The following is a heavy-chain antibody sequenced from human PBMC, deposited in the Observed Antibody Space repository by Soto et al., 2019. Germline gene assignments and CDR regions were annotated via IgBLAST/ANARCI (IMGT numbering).Heavy chain of an antibody. Sequence: GGSLRLSCAASGFTFSNAWMSWVRQAPGKGLEWVGRIKSKTDGGTTDYAAPVKGRFTISRDDSKNTLYLQMNSLKTEDTAVYYCTTDPDIVATIFDAFDIWGQGTMVTVSS. CDR1: GFTFSNAW. CDR2: IKSKTDGGTT. CDR3: TTDPDIVATIFDAFDI. D-gene: IGHD5-12*01. V-gene: IGHV3-15*01. J-gene: IGHJ3*02.